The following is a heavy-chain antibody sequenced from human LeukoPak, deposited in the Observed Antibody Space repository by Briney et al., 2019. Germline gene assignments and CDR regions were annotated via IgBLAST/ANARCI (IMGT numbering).Heavy chain of an antibody. CDR2: MYYSGST. CDR3: ARRVTSNWFDP. V-gene: IGHV4-59*08. J-gene: IGHJ5*02. D-gene: IGHD2-21*02. Sequence: SETLSLTCTVSGGSISSYYWSWIRQPPGKGLEWIGYMYYSGSTNYNPSLQSRVTISVDTSKNQFSLKLSSVTAAGTAVYYCARRVTSNWFDPWGQGTLVTVSS. CDR1: GGSISSYY.